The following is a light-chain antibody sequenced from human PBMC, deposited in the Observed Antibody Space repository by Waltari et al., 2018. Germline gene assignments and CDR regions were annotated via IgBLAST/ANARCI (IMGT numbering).Light chain of an antibody. CDR1: QSVSNS. CDR3: LQRSNWPRT. CDR2: GAS. V-gene: IGKV3-15*01. J-gene: IGKJ1*01. Sequence: EIVMTQSPATLSLSPGERATLSCRASQSVSNSLAWYQQKPGQAPRLLIYGASSRATGIPDRFSGSGSGTDFTLTISSLEPEDVAVYYCLQRSNWPRTFGQGTKVEIK.